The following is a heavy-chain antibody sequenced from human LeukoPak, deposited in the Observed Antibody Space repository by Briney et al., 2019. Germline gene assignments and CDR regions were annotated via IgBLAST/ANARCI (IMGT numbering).Heavy chain of an antibody. J-gene: IGHJ4*02. D-gene: IGHD7-27*01. V-gene: IGHV4-30-2*01. Sequence: SQTLSLTCAVSGGSISSGGYSWSWIRQPPGKGLEWIGYIYHSGSTYYNPSLKSRVTISVDRSKNQFSLKLSSVTAADTAVYYCARVTGGSTFDYWGQGTLVTVSS. CDR2: IYHSGST. CDR1: GGSISSGGYS. CDR3: ARVTGGSTFDY.